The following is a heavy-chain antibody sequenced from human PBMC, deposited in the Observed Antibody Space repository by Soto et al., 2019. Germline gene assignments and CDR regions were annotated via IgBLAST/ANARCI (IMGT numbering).Heavy chain of an antibody. CDR2: IWYDGSNK. D-gene: IGHD3-10*01. CDR3: ARVALPYYYGPRRYFSY. CDR1: GFTFSSYG. V-gene: IGHV3-33*01. J-gene: IGHJ4*02. Sequence: GGSLRLSWAASGFTFSSYGMHWVRQAPGKGLEWVAVIWYDGSNKYYADSVKGRFTISRDNSKNTLYLQMNSRRAEDTAVYYSARVALPYYYGPRRYFSYWGQGTLVTVSS.